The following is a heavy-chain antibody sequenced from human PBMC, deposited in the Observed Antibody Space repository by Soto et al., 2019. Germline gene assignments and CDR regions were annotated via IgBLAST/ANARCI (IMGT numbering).Heavy chain of an antibody. CDR2: IYYSGST. J-gene: IGHJ4*02. V-gene: IGHV4-31*03. CDR1: GGSISSGGYY. Sequence: PSLTCTVSGGSISSGGYYWSWIRQHPGKGLEWIGYIYYSGSTYYNPSLKSRVTISVDTSKNQFSLKLSSVTAADTAVYYCARAGDSSGYCPDYWGQGTLVTVSS. D-gene: IGHD3-22*01. CDR3: ARAGDSSGYCPDY.